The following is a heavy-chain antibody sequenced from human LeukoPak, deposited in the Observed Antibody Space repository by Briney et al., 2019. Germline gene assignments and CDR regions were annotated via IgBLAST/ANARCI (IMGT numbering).Heavy chain of an antibody. CDR1: GGSISSSSYY. V-gene: IGHV4-61*05. CDR2: IYYSGST. Sequence: SETLSLTCTVSGGSISSSSYYWGWIRQPPGKGLEWIGYIYYSGSTNYNPSLKSRVTISVDTSKNQFSLKLSSVTAADTAVYYCARSYGSQTPVLYWGQGTLVTVSS. CDR3: ARSYGSQTPVLY. J-gene: IGHJ4*02. D-gene: IGHD1-26*01.